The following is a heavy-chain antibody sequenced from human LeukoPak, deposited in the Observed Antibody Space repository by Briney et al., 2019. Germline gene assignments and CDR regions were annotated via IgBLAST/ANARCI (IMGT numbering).Heavy chain of an antibody. V-gene: IGHV4-34*01. D-gene: IGHD3-22*01. J-gene: IGHJ6*02. CDR3: ARGYYDSSGYYYAFYYYGMDV. Sequence: SETLSLTCAVYGGSFSGYYWSWIRQPPGKGLEWIGEINHSGSTNYNPSLKSRVTISVDTSKNQLSLKLSSVTAADTAVYYCARGYYDSSGYYYAFYYYGMDVWGQGTTVTVSS. CDR2: INHSGST. CDR1: GGSFSGYY.